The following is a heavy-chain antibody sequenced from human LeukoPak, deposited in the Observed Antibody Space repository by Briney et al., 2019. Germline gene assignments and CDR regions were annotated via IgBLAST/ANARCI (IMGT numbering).Heavy chain of an antibody. D-gene: IGHD5/OR15-5a*01. V-gene: IGHV3-30*04. J-gene: IGHJ4*02. CDR1: GFTFSSYA. Sequence: GGSLRLSCAASGFTFSSYAMHWVRQAPGKGLEWVAVISYDGSNKYYADSVKGRFTISRDNSKNTVYLQMNNLRAEDTAVYYCARSVYPYGYYFDYWGQGTLVTVSS. CDR2: ISYDGSNK. CDR3: ARSVYPYGYYFDY.